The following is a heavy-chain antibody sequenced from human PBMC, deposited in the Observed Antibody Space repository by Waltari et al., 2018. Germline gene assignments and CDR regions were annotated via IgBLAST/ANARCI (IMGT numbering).Heavy chain of an antibody. CDR1: GYSLTSYD. Sequence: QVKLVQSGAEVRKPGASLTVSCKASGYSLTSYDRNWVRQATGQGPEWMGWVNPNSGNTGYGQRFQDRLIMTTDTSMTTAYMELINVTSEDTAIYYCARAAAPGKGAHWFDPWGQGTLVIVSS. CDR3: ARAAAPGKGAHWFDP. CDR2: VNPNSGNT. D-gene: IGHD1-26*01. V-gene: IGHV1-8*01. J-gene: IGHJ5*02.